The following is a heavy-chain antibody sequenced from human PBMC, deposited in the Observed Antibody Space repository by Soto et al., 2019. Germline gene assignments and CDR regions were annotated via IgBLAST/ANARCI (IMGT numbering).Heavy chain of an antibody. CDR1: GFTVSSNY. V-gene: IGHV3-66*01. CDR3: ARVIAARGFTGGYNWFEP. D-gene: IGHD6-6*01. J-gene: IGHJ5*02. Sequence: EVQLVESGGGLVQPGGSLRLSCAASGFTVSSNYMSWVRQAPGKGLEWVSVIYSGGSTYYADSVKGRFTISRDNSKNPLYPQMNSLRAEDTAVYYCARVIAARGFTGGYNWFEPWGQGTLVTVSS. CDR2: IYSGGST.